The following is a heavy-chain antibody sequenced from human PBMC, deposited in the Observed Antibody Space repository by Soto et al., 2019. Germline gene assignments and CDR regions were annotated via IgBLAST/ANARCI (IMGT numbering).Heavy chain of an antibody. J-gene: IGHJ6*02. CDR2: IFYSGTT. CDR3: ARDLWVEPELYYYGMDV. CDR1: GDSISSADYY. V-gene: IGHV4-30-4*01. D-gene: IGHD1-1*01. Sequence: NPAETLSLTCTVSGDSISSADYYWSWIRQTPGKGLEWIGHIFYSGTTYYNPSLKSRLTISVDTSKNHFSLRLTSVTAADTAAYYCARDLWVEPELYYYGMDVWGQGTTVTVSS.